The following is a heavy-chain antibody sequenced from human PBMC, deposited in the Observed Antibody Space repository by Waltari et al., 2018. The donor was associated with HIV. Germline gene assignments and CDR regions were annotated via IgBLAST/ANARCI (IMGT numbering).Heavy chain of an antibody. Sequence: QLQLQESGPGLVKPSETLSPTCTVAGGAIRSSIYSWPWFRLPPGQGLEWMGRIYYSGGTYYNPSIKSRVTISVDTSKNQFSLKLSSVTAADTAVYYCARHRKSSSSGMVDYWGQGTLVTVSS. CDR2: IYYSGGT. CDR3: ARHRKSSSSGMVDY. CDR1: GGAIRSSIYS. V-gene: IGHV4-39*01. J-gene: IGHJ4*02. D-gene: IGHD6-6*01.